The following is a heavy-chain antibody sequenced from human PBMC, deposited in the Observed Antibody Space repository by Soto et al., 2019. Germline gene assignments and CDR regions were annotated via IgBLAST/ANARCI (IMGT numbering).Heavy chain of an antibody. Sequence: GGSPRLSCVGSGFTFSTYWMSWFRLAPGTGLEWVATIKQDGSDTYYVDSAKGRFTVSRDNAKNTLYLRMNSLRAEDTAVYYCFRPWGTRRSPFYVPGQGTMVIVSS. CDR2: IKQDGSDT. V-gene: IGHV3-7*01. J-gene: IGHJ3*01. CDR1: GFTFSTYW. D-gene: IGHD3-16*01. CDR3: FRPWGTRRSPFYV.